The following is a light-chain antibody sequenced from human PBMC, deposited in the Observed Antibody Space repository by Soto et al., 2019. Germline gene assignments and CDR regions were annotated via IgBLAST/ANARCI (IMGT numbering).Light chain of an antibody. V-gene: IGLV1-36*01. CDR3: AAWDDSLNWV. Sequence: QSVLTQPPSVSEAPRQRVTISCSGSSSNIGNNAVNWYQQLPGKAPKLLIYYDDLLPSGVSDRFSGSKSGTSASLAISGLQSEDEADYYCAAWDDSLNWVFGVGTKVTVL. CDR2: YDD. J-gene: IGLJ3*02. CDR1: SSNIGNNA.